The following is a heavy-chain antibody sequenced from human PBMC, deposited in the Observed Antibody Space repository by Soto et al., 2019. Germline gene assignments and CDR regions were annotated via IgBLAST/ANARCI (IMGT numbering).Heavy chain of an antibody. CDR1: GGSISSYY. V-gene: IGHV4-59*01. D-gene: IGHD2-21*02. Sequence: SETLSLTCSVSGGSISSYYWSWIRQPPGKGLEWIGYIFYSGRSGSTNHNPSLKSRVTISVDTSKNQFSLKLSSVTAADTAVYYCARTALGWFDPWGQGTLVTVSS. J-gene: IGHJ5*02. CDR2: IFYSGRSGST. CDR3: ARTALGWFDP.